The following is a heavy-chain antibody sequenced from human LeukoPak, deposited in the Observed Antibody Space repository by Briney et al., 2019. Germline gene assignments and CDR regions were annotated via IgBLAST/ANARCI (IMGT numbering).Heavy chain of an antibody. V-gene: IGHV1-69*04. CDR2: IIPILGIA. Sequence: ASVKVSCKASGGTFSSYTISWVRQAPGQGLEWMGRIIPILGIANYAQKFQGRVTITADKSTSTAYMELSSLRSEDTAVYYCARDHGIVAVPAAISLAAWGQGTLVTVSS. CDR1: GGTFSSYT. CDR3: ARDHGIVAVPAAISLAA. D-gene: IGHD2-2*01. J-gene: IGHJ4*02.